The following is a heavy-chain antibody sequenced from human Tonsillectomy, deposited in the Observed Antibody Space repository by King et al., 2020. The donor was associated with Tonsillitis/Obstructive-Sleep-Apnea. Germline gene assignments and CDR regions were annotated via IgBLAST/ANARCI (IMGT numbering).Heavy chain of an antibody. CDR1: GGSIISSNW. CDR3: ARGYCSSASCHGDDAFDI. D-gene: IGHD2-2*01. J-gene: IGHJ3*02. CDR2: IYHSGST. Sequence: QLQESGPGLARPPGTLSLTCAVSGGSIISSNWWSWVRQPPGKGLEWIGRIYHSGSTDYNPSLTSRVAISVDKSKNHVSLRLSSVTAADTAVYYCARGYCSSASCHGDDAFDIWGQGTMVTVSS. V-gene: IGHV4-4*03.